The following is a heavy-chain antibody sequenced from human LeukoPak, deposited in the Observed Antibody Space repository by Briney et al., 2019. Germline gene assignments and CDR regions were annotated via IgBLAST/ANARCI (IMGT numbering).Heavy chain of an antibody. Sequence: GGSLRLSCAASGFTFSSYAMSWVRQAPGKGLEWVSAISGSGGSTYYADSVKGRFTISRDNSKNTLYLQMNSLRAEDTAVYYCAKRDPYSSLPRGYFYYMDVWGKGTTVTVSS. J-gene: IGHJ6*03. CDR2: ISGSGGST. V-gene: IGHV3-23*01. CDR3: AKRDPYSSLPRGYFYYMDV. CDR1: GFTFSSYA. D-gene: IGHD6-6*01.